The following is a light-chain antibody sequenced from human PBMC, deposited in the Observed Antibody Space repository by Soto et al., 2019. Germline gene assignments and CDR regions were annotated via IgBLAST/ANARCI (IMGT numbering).Light chain of an antibody. J-gene: IGLJ2*01. CDR2: EDN. CDR3: QSYDSSNPHVV. V-gene: IGLV6-57*04. CDR1: SGSIASNY. Sequence: NFLLTQPHSVSESPGKTVTISCTRSSGSIASNYVQWYQQRPGSAPTTVIYEDNQRPSGVPDRFSGAIDSSSNSAALTISGLKTEDEADYYSQSYDSSNPHVVFGGGTKLTVL.